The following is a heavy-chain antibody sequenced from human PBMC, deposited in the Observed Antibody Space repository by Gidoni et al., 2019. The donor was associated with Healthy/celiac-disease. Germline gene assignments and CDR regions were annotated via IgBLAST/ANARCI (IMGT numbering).Heavy chain of an antibody. CDR1: GFTFSSNA. V-gene: IGHV3-23*01. D-gene: IGHD6-13*01. CDR3: AKGAAAGTIFDY. J-gene: IGHJ4*02. CDR2: ISGSGGST. Sequence: EVQLLESGGGLVQPGGSLRLPCAASGFTFSSNAMSWVRQAPGKGLEWVSAISGSGGSTYYADSVKGRFTVSRDNSKNTLYLQMNSLRAEDTAVYYCAKGAAAGTIFDYWGQGTLVTVSS.